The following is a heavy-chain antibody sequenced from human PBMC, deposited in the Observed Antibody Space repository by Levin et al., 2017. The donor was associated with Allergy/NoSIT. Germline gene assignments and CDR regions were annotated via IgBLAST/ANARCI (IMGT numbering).Heavy chain of an antibody. CDR2: IHYSGST. J-gene: IGHJ6*03. V-gene: IGHV4-39*01. CDR1: GGSISSSSYY. Sequence: GSLRLSCTVSGGSISSSSYYWGWIRQPPEKGLEWIGSIHYSGSTYYNPSLKSRVTISVDTSKNQFSLKLSSVTATDTAVYYCARQEVHYYYYVDVWGKGTTVTVSS. CDR3: ARQEVHYYYYVDV.